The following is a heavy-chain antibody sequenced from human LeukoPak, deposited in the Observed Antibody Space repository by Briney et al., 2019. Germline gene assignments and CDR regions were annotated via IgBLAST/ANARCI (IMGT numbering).Heavy chain of an antibody. CDR2: ISWNSGSI. CDR1: GFTFDDYA. J-gene: IGHJ4*02. V-gene: IGHV3-9*01. Sequence: AGGSLRLSCAASGFTFDDYAMHWVRQAPGKGLEWVSGISWNSGSIGYADSVKGRFTISRDNAKNSLYLQMNSLRAEDTALYYCAKGKGLTGTIDYWGQGTLVTVSS. CDR3: AKGKGLTGTIDY. D-gene: IGHD1-7*01.